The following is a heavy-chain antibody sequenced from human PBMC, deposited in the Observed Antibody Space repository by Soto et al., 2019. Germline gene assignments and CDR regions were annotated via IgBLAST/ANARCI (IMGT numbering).Heavy chain of an antibody. CDR2: ISYDGSNK. Sequence: QVQLVESGGGVVQPGRSLRLSCAASGLTFRNYGMHWVRQAPGKGLEWVAVISYDGSNKYYADSVKGRFTISRDNSKNTLYLQMTGLRVEDTAVYYCVSLRQDGSGWYYFDYGGQGTLVTVSS. CDR1: GLTFRNYG. CDR3: VSLRQDGSGWYYFDY. J-gene: IGHJ4*02. V-gene: IGHV3-30*03. D-gene: IGHD6-19*01.